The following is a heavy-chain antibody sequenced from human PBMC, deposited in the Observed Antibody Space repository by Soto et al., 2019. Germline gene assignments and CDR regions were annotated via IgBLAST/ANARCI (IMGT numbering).Heavy chain of an antibody. CDR2: IYYSGTA. D-gene: IGHD6-19*01. Sequence: PSETLSLTCAVYGGSFSGYYWSWIRQPPGKGLEWIGYIYYSGTANYNPSLKSRVTISLDTSKNQFSLKLSSVTAADTAVFYCARAVTVPGSPYFDYWGQGILVTV. J-gene: IGHJ4*02. V-gene: IGHV4-59*01. CDR3: ARAVTVPGSPYFDY. CDR1: GGSFSGYY.